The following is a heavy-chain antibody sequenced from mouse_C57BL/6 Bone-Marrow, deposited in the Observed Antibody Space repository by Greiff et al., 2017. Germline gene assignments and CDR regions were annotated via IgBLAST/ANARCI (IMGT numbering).Heavy chain of an antibody. J-gene: IGHJ1*03. V-gene: IGHV5-6*02. D-gene: IGHD1-1*01. CDR1: GFTFSSYG. Sequence: DVKLQESGGDLVKPGGSLKLSCAASGFTFSSYGMSWVRQTPDKRLEWVATISSCGSYTYYPDSVKGRFTISRDNAKNTLYLQMSSLKSEDTAMYYWARRVHLSRYFDVWGTGTTVTVSS. CDR3: ARRVHLSRYFDV. CDR2: ISSCGSYT.